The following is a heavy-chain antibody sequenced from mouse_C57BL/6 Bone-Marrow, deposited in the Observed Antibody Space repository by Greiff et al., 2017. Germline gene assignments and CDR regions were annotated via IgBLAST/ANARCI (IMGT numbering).Heavy chain of an antibody. CDR1: GFTFSSYA. J-gene: IGHJ4*01. CDR3: ERVGYYGKDAMDY. D-gene: IGHD1-1*01. Sequence: EVQVVESGGGLVKPGGSLKLSCAASGFTFSSYAMSWVRQTPEKRLEWVATISDGGSYTYYPDNVKGRFTISRDNAKNNLYLQMSHLKSEDTAMYYCERVGYYGKDAMDYWGQGTSVTVSS. CDR2: ISDGGSYT. V-gene: IGHV5-4*01.